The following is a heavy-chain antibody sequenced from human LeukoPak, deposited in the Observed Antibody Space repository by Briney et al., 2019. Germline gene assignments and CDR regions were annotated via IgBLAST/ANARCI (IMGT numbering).Heavy chain of an antibody. Sequence: ASVKVSCKASGYTFTSYDINWVRQATGQGLEWMGWMNPNSGNTGYAQKFQGRVTMTRNIFISTAYMGLSSLRSEDTAVYYCARVEYISGYSHVYWGQGTLVTVSS. CDR1: GYTFTSYD. CDR3: ARVEYISGYSHVY. CDR2: MNPNSGNT. D-gene: IGHD3-22*01. J-gene: IGHJ4*02. V-gene: IGHV1-8*01.